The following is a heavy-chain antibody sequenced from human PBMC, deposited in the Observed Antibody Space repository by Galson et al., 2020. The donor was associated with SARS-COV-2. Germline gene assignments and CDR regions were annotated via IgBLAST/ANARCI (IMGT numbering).Heavy chain of an antibody. CDR1: GFTFSSHW. D-gene: IGHD7-27*01. Sequence: GEYLKISCVGSGFTFSSHWMSWVRQAPGKGLEWVADIKPDGSDKYYVDSVKGRFTIARDNAKNSLYLQMNSLGAEDTAVYYCARGHWGRDYWGQGTLVTVSS. J-gene: IGHJ4*02. V-gene: IGHV3-7*04. CDR3: ARGHWGRDY. CDR2: IKPDGSDK.